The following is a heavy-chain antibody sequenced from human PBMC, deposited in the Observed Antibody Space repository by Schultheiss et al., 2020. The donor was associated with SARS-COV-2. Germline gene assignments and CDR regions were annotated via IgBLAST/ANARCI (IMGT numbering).Heavy chain of an antibody. CDR2: ISYDGSNK. Sequence: GGSLRLSCAASGFTFSSYAMHWVRQAPGKGLEWVAVISYDGSNKYYADSVKGRFTISRDNSKNTLYLQMNSLRAEDTAVYYCARDRGYGDYPSFWGQGTLVTVSS. CDR3: ARDRGYGDYPSF. V-gene: IGHV3-30*04. D-gene: IGHD4-17*01. CDR1: GFTFSSYA. J-gene: IGHJ4*02.